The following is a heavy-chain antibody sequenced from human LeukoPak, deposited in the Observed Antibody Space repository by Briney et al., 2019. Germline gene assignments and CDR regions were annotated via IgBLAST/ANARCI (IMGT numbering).Heavy chain of an antibody. CDR3: ARHGYYYYMDV. V-gene: IGHV4-4*09. J-gene: IGHJ6*03. Sequence: PSETLSLTCTVSGGSIYSYYWSWFRQPPGKGLEWTGYIYTTGSTNYDPSLMSRVTISIDTSKSQFSLKLSSVTAADTAVYYCARHGYYYYMDVWGKGTTVTVSS. CDR2: IYTTGST. CDR1: GGSIYSYY.